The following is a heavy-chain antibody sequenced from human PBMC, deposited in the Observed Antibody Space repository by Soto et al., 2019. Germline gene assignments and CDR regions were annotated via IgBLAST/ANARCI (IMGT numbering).Heavy chain of an antibody. J-gene: IGHJ6*03. Sequence: EVQLVESGGGLVQPGGSLRLSCAASGFTFSSYDMHWVRQATGKGLEWVSAIGTAGDTYYPGSVKGRFTISRENAKNSXYLXXNSLRAGDTAVYYCARAGGTGSGDYMDVWGKGTTVTVSS. CDR2: IGTAGDT. V-gene: IGHV3-13*01. CDR3: ARAGGTGSGDYMDV. D-gene: IGHD1-1*01. CDR1: GFTFSSYD.